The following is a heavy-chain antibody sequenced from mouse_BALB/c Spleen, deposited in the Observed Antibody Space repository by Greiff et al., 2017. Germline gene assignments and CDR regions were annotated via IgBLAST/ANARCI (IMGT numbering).Heavy chain of an antibody. CDR3: ARRDGNYGWFAY. CDR2: ISNGGGST. CDR1: GFTFSSYT. J-gene: IGHJ3*01. V-gene: IGHV5-12-2*01. D-gene: IGHD2-1*01. Sequence: EVHLVESGGGLVQPGGSLKLSCAASGFTFSSYTMSWVRQTPEKRLEWVAYISNGGGSTYYPDTVKGRFTISRDNAKNTLYLQMSSLKSEDTAMYYCARRDGNYGWFAYWGQGTLVTVSA.